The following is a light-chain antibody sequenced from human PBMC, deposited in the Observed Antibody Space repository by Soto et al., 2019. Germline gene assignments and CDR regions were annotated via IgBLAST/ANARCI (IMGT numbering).Light chain of an antibody. CDR1: QSISNW. Sequence: DIQMTQSPSTLSASVGDRVTITCRASQSISNWLAWYQQRPVKAPKLLIYKASSLEGGVPSRFSGSGSGTEFTLTISSLQPDDFATYYCQQYNTYSRTFGHGTKVDIK. J-gene: IGKJ1*01. V-gene: IGKV1-5*03. CDR3: QQYNTYSRT. CDR2: KAS.